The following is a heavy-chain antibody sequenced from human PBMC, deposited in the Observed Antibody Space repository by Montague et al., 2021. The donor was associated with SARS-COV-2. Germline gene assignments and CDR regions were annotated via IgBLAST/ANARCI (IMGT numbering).Heavy chain of an antibody. J-gene: IGHJ4*02. D-gene: IGHD6-19*01. Sequence: CAISGDSVSIHSPTSNWHRQSPQRALELLGRPYYRSKWYSDYAPSLRVRLTVNPDASKNEFSLELNYVTPEDTAVYYCVRYSGWFYFDFWGQGTLVTVSS. CDR2: PYYRSKWYS. V-gene: IGHV6-1*01. CDR1: GDSVSIHSPT. CDR3: VRYSGWFYFDF.